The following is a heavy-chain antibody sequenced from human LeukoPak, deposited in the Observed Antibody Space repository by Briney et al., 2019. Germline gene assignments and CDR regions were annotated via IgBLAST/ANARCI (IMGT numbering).Heavy chain of an antibody. D-gene: IGHD3-9*01. V-gene: IGHV3-23*01. CDR2: ISGSSGHT. J-gene: IGHJ3*02. CDR3: AKDILTGYSGHSFDI. CDR1: GLTFSSYA. Sequence: GGSLRLSCAASGLTFSSYAMSWVRQAPGKGLEWVSAISGSSGHTYYADSVKGRFTISRDNSKNTLYLQMNSLRGEDTAAYFCAKDILTGYSGHSFDIWGQGTMVTVSS.